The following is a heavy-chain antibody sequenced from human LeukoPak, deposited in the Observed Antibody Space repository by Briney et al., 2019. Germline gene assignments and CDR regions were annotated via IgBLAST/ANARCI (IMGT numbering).Heavy chain of an antibody. Sequence: GGSLRLSCAASGFTFSSYSMNWVRQAPGKGLEWVSYISSSSSSTIYYADSVKGRFTISRDNAKNSLYLQMNNLRDEDTAVYYCARDGGYYYFGENAFDIWGQGTMVTVSS. CDR1: GFTFSSYS. CDR2: ISSSSSSTI. V-gene: IGHV3-48*02. CDR3: ARDGGYYYFGENAFDI. J-gene: IGHJ3*02. D-gene: IGHD3-22*01.